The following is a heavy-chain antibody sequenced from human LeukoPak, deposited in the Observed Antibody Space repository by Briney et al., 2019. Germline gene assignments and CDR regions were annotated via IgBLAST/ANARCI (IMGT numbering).Heavy chain of an antibody. Sequence: ASVKVSCKVSGYTLTELSMHWVRHAPGKGREWMGGFDPEDGETIYAQKFQGRVTMTEDTSTETAYMELSSLRSEDTAVYYCATDGGYNWNYCFDYWGQGTLVTVSS. V-gene: IGHV1-24*01. CDR2: FDPEDGET. CDR1: GYTLTELS. D-gene: IGHD1-1*01. CDR3: ATDGGYNWNYCFDY. J-gene: IGHJ4*02.